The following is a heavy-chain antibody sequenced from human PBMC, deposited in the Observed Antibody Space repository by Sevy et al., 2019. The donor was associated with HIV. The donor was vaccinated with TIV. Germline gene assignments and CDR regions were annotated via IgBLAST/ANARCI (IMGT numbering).Heavy chain of an antibody. CDR3: AKDINRGCDGVNCYSYYYYFYGLDV. Sequence: GGSLRLSCAASGFPFNDHAMHWVRLVPGKGLEWVSGISWNSRNIGYADSVKGRFTIFRDNTRHSVYLEMHSLRPEDTALYYCAKDINRGCDGVNCYSYYYYFYGLDVWGQGTTVTVSS. D-gene: IGHD2-21*01. CDR2: ISWNSRNI. V-gene: IGHV3-9*01. J-gene: IGHJ6*02. CDR1: GFPFNDHA.